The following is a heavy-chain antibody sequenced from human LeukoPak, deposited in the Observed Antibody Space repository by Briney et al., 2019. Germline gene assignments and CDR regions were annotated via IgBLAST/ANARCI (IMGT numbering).Heavy chain of an antibody. CDR3: VREKYDSELPDY. J-gene: IGHJ4*02. CDR1: GYTFSDYY. V-gene: IGHV1-2*02. CDR2: INPKSGAT. D-gene: IGHD5-24*01. Sequence: ASVKVSCKASGYTFSDYYMHWVRQAPGQGLEWMGWINPKSGATNSAQKFQGRVTMTRDASISTVYMELSRLTSDDTAVYYCVREKYDSELPDYWGQGTLVTVSS.